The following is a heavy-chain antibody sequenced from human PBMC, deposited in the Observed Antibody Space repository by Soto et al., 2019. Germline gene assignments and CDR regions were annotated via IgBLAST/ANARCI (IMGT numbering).Heavy chain of an antibody. CDR2: IYPGDSDT. V-gene: IGHV5-51*01. D-gene: IGHD3-3*01. CDR1: GYSFTSYW. CDR3: ARRYYDFWSGSETGAFDI. J-gene: IGHJ3*02. Sequence: GESLKISCKGSGYSFTSYWIGWVRQMPGKGLEWMGIIYPGDSDTRYSPSFQGQVTISADKSISTAYLQWSSLKASDTAMYYCARRYYDFWSGSETGAFDIWGQRTMVIDSS.